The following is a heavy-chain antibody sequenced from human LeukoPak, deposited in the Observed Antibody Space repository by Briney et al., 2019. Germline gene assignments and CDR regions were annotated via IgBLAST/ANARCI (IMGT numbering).Heavy chain of an antibody. D-gene: IGHD3-3*01. J-gene: IGHJ6*02. Sequence: GGSLRPSCAASGFTVSSNYMSWVRQAPGKGLEWVSVIYSGGSTYYADSVKGRFTISRDNSKNTLYLQMNSLRAEDTAVYYCAGRYDFWSGYYSHYYGMDVWGQGTTVTVSS. CDR3: AGRYDFWSGYYSHYYGMDV. CDR1: GFTVSSNY. CDR2: IYSGGST. V-gene: IGHV3-66*04.